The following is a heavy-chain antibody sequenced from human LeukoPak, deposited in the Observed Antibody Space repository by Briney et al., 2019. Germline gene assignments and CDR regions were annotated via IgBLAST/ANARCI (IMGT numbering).Heavy chain of an antibody. D-gene: IGHD5-18*01. CDR2: IYYNGNT. V-gene: IGHV4-59*08. CDR1: GGSISSYY. CDR3: ARQPSATAAFDI. J-gene: IGHJ3*02. Sequence: SETLSLTCDVSGGSISSYYWSWIRQPPGKGLEWIAYIYYNGNTNYNPPSKGRVTISVDMSKNQFSLKLTSVAAADTAIYYCARQPSATAAFDIWGQGTMVTVSS.